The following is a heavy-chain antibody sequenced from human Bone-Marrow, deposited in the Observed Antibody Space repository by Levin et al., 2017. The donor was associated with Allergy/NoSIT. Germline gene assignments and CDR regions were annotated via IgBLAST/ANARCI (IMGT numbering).Heavy chain of an antibody. CDR2: IYYSGNT. CDR1: GDSLSSGGFY. Sequence: SQTLSLTCTVSGDSLSSGGFYWSWIRQHPGKGLEWIGCIYYSGNTYYNPSLESRVIISVDTSKNQFSLSLSSVTSADTAVYYCARDRMAGSSRVRDFYGMDVWGQGTTVTVSS. D-gene: IGHD6-13*01. J-gene: IGHJ6*02. CDR3: ARDRMAGSSRVRDFYGMDV. V-gene: IGHV4-31*03.